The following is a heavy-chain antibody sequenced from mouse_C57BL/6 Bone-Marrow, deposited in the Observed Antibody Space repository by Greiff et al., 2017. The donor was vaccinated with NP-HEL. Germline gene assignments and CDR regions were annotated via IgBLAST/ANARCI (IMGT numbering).Heavy chain of an antibody. D-gene: IGHD2-5*01. J-gene: IGHJ4*01. Sequence: VQLQQSGPVLVKPGASVKMSCKASGYTFTDYYMNWVKQSHGKSLEWIGVINPYNGGTSYNQKFKGKATLTVDKSSSTAYMELNSLTSEDSAVYYCASYSNYVPYYAMDYWGQGTSVTVSS. CDR3: ASYSNYVPYYAMDY. CDR2: INPYNGGT. V-gene: IGHV1-19*01. CDR1: GYTFTDYY.